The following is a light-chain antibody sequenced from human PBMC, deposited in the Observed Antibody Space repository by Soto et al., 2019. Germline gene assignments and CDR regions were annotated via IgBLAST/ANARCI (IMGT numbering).Light chain of an antibody. Sequence: EIVMTQSRATLSVSPGERATLPCRASQSVSILLAWYQQKPGQAPRLLIYDASNRATGIPARFSGSGSGTDFTLTISRLEPEDFAVYFCQQYSDLPMTFGQGTRLEIK. CDR2: DAS. CDR3: QQYSDLPMT. CDR1: QSVSIL. V-gene: IGKV3D-15*02. J-gene: IGKJ5*01.